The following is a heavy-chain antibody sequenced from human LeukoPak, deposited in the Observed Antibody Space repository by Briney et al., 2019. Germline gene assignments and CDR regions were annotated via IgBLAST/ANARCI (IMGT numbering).Heavy chain of an antibody. D-gene: IGHD3-10*01. CDR1: GFTFSSYG. CDR3: AKAPRALWFGELNFDY. Sequence: GGSLRLSCAASGFTFSSYGMHWVRQAPGMGLEWVAVISYDGSNKYYADSVKGRFTISRDNSKNTLYLQMNSLRAEDTAVYYCAKAPRALWFGELNFDYWGQGTLVTVSS. J-gene: IGHJ4*02. V-gene: IGHV3-30*18. CDR2: ISYDGSNK.